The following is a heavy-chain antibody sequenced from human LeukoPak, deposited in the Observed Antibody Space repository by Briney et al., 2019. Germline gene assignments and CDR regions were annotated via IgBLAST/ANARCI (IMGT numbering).Heavy chain of an antibody. CDR3: ARASGSYGSGSYYYYGMDV. D-gene: IGHD3-10*01. CDR1: GYSISSGYY. Sequence: SETLSLTCAVSGYSISSGYYWGWIRPPPGKGLEWFGSIFNSGSTYYNPSLKSRVNMSVDTSKNQISLKLSSVTAADTAVYYCARASGSYGSGSYYYYGMDVWGKGTTVTVSS. CDR2: IFNSGST. J-gene: IGHJ6*04. V-gene: IGHV4-38-2*01.